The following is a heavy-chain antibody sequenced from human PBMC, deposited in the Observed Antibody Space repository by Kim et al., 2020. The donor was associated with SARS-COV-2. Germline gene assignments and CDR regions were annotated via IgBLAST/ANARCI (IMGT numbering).Heavy chain of an antibody. CDR3: ARVRSSSPKSLNWFDP. V-gene: IGHV1-2*06. D-gene: IGHD6-13*01. CDR2: INPNSGGT. CDR1: GYTFTGYY. Sequence: ASVKVSCKASGYTFTGYYMHWVRQAPGQGLEWMGRINPNSGGTNYAQKFQGRVTMTRDTSISTAYMELSRLRSDDTAVYYCARVRSSSPKSLNWFDPWGQGTLVTVSS. J-gene: IGHJ5*02.